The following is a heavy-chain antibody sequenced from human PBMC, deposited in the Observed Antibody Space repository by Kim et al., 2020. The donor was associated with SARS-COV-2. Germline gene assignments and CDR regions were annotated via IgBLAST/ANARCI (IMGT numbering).Heavy chain of an antibody. J-gene: IGHJ4*02. CDR3: AKDMLGPYGSGSYFPYYFDY. CDR1: GFTFDDYA. D-gene: IGHD3-10*01. CDR2: ISWNSGSI. Sequence: GGSLRLSCAASGFTFDDYAMHWVRQAPGKGLEWVSGISWNSGSIGYADSVKGRFTISRDNAKNSLYLQMNSLRAEDTALYYCAKDMLGPYGSGSYFPYYFDYWGQGTLVTVSS. V-gene: IGHV3-9*01.